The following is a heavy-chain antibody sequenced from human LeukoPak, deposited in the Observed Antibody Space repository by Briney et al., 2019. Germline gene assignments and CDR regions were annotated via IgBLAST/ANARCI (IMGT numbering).Heavy chain of an antibody. CDR1: GGSFSGYY. D-gene: IGHD2-2*02. CDR2: INHSGST. V-gene: IGHV4-34*01. CDR3: ARVVVVPAAIGDYYYYGMDV. Sequence: PSETLSLTCAVYGGSFSGYYWSWIRQPPGKGLEWIGEINHSGSTNYNPSLKSRVTISVDTSKNQFSLKLSSVTAADTAVYYCARVVVVPAAIGDYYYYGMDVWGQGTTVTVSS. J-gene: IGHJ6*02.